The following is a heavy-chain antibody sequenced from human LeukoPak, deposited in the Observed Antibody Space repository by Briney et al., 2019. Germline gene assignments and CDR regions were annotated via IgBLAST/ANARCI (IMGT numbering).Heavy chain of an antibody. CDR2: ISSSSSYI. D-gene: IGHD3-22*01. CDR3: ARGYYYDSSGYYSCRAFDY. CDR1: GFTFSSYS. V-gene: IGHV3-21*01. Sequence: GGSLRLSCAASGFTFSSYSMSWVRQAPGKGLEWVSSISSSSSYIYYADSVKGRFTISRDNAKNSLYLQMNSLRAEDTAVYYCARGYYYDSSGYYSCRAFDYWGQGTLVTVSS. J-gene: IGHJ4*02.